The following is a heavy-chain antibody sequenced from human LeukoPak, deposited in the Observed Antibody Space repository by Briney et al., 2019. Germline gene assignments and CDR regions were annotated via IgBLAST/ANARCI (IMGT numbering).Heavy chain of an antibody. J-gene: IGHJ3*02. CDR3: AQRGSVVVDANHAFDI. V-gene: IGHV1-2*02. Sequence: ASVKVSCKASGYTFTGYYMHWVRQAPGQGLEWMGWINPNSGGTNYAQKFQGRVTMTRDTSISTAYMELSRLRSDDTAVYYCAQRGSVVVDANHAFDIWGQGTMVTVSS. D-gene: IGHD2-15*01. CDR1: GYTFTGYY. CDR2: INPNSGGT.